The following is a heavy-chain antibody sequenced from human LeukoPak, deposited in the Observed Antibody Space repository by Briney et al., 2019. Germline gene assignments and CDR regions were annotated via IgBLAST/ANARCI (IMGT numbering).Heavy chain of an antibody. Sequence: PGGSLRLSCAASGFTFSSYAMHWVRQAPGKGLEWVAVISYDGSNKYYADSVKGRFTISRDNSKNTLYLQMNSLRAEDTAVYYCARVFRGATDYWGQGTLVTVSS. D-gene: IGHD1-26*01. CDR1: GFTFSSYA. CDR2: ISYDGSNK. J-gene: IGHJ4*02. V-gene: IGHV3-30-3*01. CDR3: ARVFRGATDY.